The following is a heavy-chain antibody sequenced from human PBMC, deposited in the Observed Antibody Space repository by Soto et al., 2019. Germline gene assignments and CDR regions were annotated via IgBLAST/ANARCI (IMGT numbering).Heavy chain of an antibody. Sequence: GGSLRLSCAASGFTFSNAWMSWVRQAPGKGLEWVGRIKSKTDGGTTDYAAPVKGRFTISRDNSKNTLYLQMNSLRAEDTAVYYCAKDSSRITIFGVVTTWGQGTLVTVSS. D-gene: IGHD3-3*01. V-gene: IGHV3-15*01. CDR3: AKDSSRITIFGVVTT. CDR1: GFTFSNAW. CDR2: IKSKTDGGTT. J-gene: IGHJ5*02.